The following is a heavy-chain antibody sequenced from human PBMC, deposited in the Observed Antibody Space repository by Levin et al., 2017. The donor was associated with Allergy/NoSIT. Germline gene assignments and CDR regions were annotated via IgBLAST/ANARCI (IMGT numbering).Heavy chain of an antibody. J-gene: IGHJ5*01. V-gene: IGHV1-2*02. CDR3: ARDKSYRDTGGSYDS. CDR2: INPNSGGT. Sequence: ASVKVSCKASGYSFSDYYIHWVRQAPGQGLEWMGRINPNSGGTNYAQTFQGRVTMTRDTSTCSASMELSRRTSDDTAVYYCARDKSYRDTGGSYDSWGQGTLVTVSS. D-gene: IGHD2-8*02. CDR1: GYSFSDYY.